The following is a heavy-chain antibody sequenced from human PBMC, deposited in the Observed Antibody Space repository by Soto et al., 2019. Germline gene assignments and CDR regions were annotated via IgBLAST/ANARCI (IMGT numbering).Heavy chain of an antibody. Sequence: EVQLWDSGGGLVQPGGSLRLSCAASGFTFSNYAMTWVRQGPGKGLEWVSGISGSGGRSYYADSVKGRFTISRDNSQSTLYLQMNSLRAEDTAVYYCAKAYFVWSSEQPYYFDYWGQGTLVTVSS. V-gene: IGHV3-23*01. CDR1: GFTFSNYA. CDR2: ISGSGGRS. CDR3: AKAYFVWSSEQPYYFDY. D-gene: IGHD3-16*01. J-gene: IGHJ4*02.